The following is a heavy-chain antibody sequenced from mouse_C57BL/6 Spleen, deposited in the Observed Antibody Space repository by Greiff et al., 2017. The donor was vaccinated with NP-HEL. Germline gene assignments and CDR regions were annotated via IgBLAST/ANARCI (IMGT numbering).Heavy chain of an antibody. J-gene: IGHJ3*01. CDR1: GYTFTDYN. D-gene: IGHD1-1*01. CDR2: INPNNGGT. CDR3: ARWNYYGSSYPFAY. Sequence: VQLQQSGPELVKPGASVKIPCKASGYTFTDYNMDWVKQSHGKSLEWIGDINPNNGGTIYNQKFKGKATLTVDKSSSTAYMELRSLTSEDTAVYYCARWNYYGSSYPFAYWGQGTLVTVSA. V-gene: IGHV1-18*01.